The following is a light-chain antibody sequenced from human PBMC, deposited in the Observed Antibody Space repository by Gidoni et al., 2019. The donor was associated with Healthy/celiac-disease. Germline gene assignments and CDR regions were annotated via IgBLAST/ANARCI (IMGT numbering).Light chain of an antibody. V-gene: IGLV1-40*01. CDR1: SSNIGAGYD. CDR2: GNS. CDR3: QSYDSSHNYV. Sequence: SVLTQPPSVSAAPGQRATISCTGSSSNIGAGYDVHWYQQLPGTAPKLLIYGNSNRPSGVPDRFSGAKSGTSASLAITGLQAEDEADYYCQSYDSSHNYVFGTGTKVTVL. J-gene: IGLJ1*01.